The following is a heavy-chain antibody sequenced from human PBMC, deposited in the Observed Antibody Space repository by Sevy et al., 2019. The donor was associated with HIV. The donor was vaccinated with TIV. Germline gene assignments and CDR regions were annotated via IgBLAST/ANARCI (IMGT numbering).Heavy chain of an antibody. D-gene: IGHD3-9*01. J-gene: IGHJ4*02. CDR2: ISAGGGGT. CDR3: AKEETTGYI. V-gene: IGHV3-23*01. Sequence: GGSLRLSCPASGSTFSSYVISWVRKAQGKGVEWVSTISAGGGGTYYADSVKGRFTISRDNSKKNVYLDMNSLRAEDTAIFYCAKEETTGYIWGQGTLVTVSS. CDR1: GSTFSSYV.